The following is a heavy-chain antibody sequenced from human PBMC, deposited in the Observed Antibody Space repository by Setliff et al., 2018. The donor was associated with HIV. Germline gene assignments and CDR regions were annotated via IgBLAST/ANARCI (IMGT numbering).Heavy chain of an antibody. CDR2: VFHSGST. J-gene: IGHJ4*02. V-gene: IGHV4-39*01. Sequence: PSETLSLTCTVSGGSICSSSYYWGWIRQPPGKGLEWIGSVFHSGSTYYKPSLKSRVTISVDMSKNQFSLKLSSVTAADTAVYYCATHYDMLSGHHYWGQGTLVTVSS. CDR1: GGSICSSSYY. D-gene: IGHD3-9*01. CDR3: ATHYDMLSGHHY.